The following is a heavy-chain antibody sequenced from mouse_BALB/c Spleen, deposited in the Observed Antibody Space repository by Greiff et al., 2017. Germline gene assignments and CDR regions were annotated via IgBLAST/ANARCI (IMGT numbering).Heavy chain of an antibody. V-gene: IGHV5-4*02. Sequence: EVMLVESGGGLVKPGGSLTLSCAASGFTFSDYYMYWVRQTPEKRLEWVATISDGGSYTYYPDSVKGRFTISRDNAKNNLYLQMSSLKSEDTAMYYCARVYDYDAYAMDYWGQGTSVTVSS. CDR3: ARVYDYDAYAMDY. J-gene: IGHJ4*01. D-gene: IGHD2-4*01. CDR1: GFTFSDYY. CDR2: ISDGGSYT.